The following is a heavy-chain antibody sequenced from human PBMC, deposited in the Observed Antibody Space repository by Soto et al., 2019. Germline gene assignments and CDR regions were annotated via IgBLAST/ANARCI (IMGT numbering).Heavy chain of an antibody. CDR1: GYTFTSYG. CDR3: ARVVGALGHWFDP. J-gene: IGHJ5*02. CDR2: ISAYNGNT. V-gene: IGHV1-18*01. Sequence: ASVKVSCKASGYTFTSYGISWVRQAPGQGLEWMGRISAYNGNTNYAQKLQGRVTMTADISTSTAYMELRSLRSDDTAVYYCARVVGALGHWFDPWGQGTLVTVS. D-gene: IGHD1-26*01.